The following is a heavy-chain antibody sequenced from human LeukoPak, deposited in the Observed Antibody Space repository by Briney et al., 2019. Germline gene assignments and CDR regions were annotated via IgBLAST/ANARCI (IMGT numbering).Heavy chain of an antibody. D-gene: IGHD3-10*01. Sequence: GGSLRLSCAASGFTFSDYYMSWIRQAPGKGLEWVSCISSSSSYTNYADSVKGRFTISRDNAKNSLYLQMNSLRAEDTAVYYCARPRGSGSYYDNWFDPWGQGTLVTVSS. J-gene: IGHJ5*02. V-gene: IGHV3-11*06. CDR1: GFTFSDYY. CDR3: ARPRGSGSYYDNWFDP. CDR2: ISSSSSYT.